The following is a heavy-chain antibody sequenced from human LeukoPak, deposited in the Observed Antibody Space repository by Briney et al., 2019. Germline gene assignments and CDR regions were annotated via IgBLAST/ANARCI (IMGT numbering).Heavy chain of an antibody. CDR2: ISGSGGST. V-gene: IGHV3-23*01. CDR3: ARVRRDSSGYLIGFDY. D-gene: IGHD3-22*01. Sequence: PGGSLRLSCAASGFTFSSYAMSWVRQAPGKGLEWVSAISGSGGSTYYADSVKGRFTISRDNSKNTLYLQMNSLRDEDTAVYYCARVRRDSSGYLIGFDYWGQGTLVTVSS. J-gene: IGHJ4*02. CDR1: GFTFSSYA.